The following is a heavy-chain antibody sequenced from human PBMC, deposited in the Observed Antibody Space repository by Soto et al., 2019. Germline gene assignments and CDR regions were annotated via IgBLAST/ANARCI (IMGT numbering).Heavy chain of an antibody. V-gene: IGHV3-74*01. J-gene: IGHJ4*02. CDR3: TIDTFGPRAY. CDR1: GFAFNTYS. Sequence: GGFLRLSCTASGFAFNTYSMNWVRQAPGKGLVWVSRINADWTNTSYADSVKGRFTISRDNAKSTLFLQMNSLRAEDTAVYYCTIDTFGPRAYWGQGTLVTVSS. D-gene: IGHD3-16*01. CDR2: INADWTNT.